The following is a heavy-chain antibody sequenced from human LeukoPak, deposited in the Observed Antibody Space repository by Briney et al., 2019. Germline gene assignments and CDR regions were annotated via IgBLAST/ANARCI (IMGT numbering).Heavy chain of an antibody. CDR3: ARGGVEELYASDY. CDR2: VNPYSGGT. D-gene: IGHD3-3*01. Sequence: ASVKVSCKASGYTFTDYYIHWVRLAPGQGLEWMGWVNPYSGGTNYAQKFQGRVTMTSDTSISTAHMELSRLTSDDTAVYYCARGGVEELYASDYWGQGILVTVSS. CDR1: GYTFTDYY. J-gene: IGHJ4*02. V-gene: IGHV1-2*02.